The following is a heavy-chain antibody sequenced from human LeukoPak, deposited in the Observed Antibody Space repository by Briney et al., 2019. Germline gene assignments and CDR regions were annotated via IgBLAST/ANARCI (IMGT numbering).Heavy chain of an antibody. V-gene: IGHV4-39*01. D-gene: IGHD4-17*01. J-gene: IGHJ4*02. CDR3: ARHDYGDYSSFDY. CDR1: GGSISSSTYY. Sequence: SETLSLTCSVSGGSISSSTYYWGWIRQPPGKGLEWIGSIYYSGSTYYNPSLKSRLTISVDTSKNQFSLKLNSVTAADTAVYYCARHDYGDYSSFDYWGQGTLSPSPQ. CDR2: IYYSGST.